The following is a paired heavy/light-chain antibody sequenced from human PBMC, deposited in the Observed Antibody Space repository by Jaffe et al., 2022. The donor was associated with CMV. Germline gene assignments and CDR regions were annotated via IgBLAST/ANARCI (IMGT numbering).Heavy chain of an antibody. CDR1: GFRFSSYW. CDR3: ARGSGPNTYLPGPFDS. J-gene: IGHJ4*02. V-gene: IGHV3-7*01. CDR2: IKQEGSEK. D-gene: IGHD2-15*01. Sequence: EVQLVESGGGLVQPGGSLRLSCVASGFRFSSYWMKWVRQAPGKGLEWVASIKQEGSEKYYVDSVKGRFTISRDDAERSLYLQMNSLRAEDTAVYYCARGSGPNTYLPGPFDSWGQGTLVTVSS.
Light chain of an antibody. V-gene: IGLV1-36*01. CDR2: YDD. CDR1: SSNIGNNG. J-gene: IGLJ1*01. Sequence: QSVLTQPPSVSEAPRQRVTISCSGSSSNIGNNGVSWYQQVPGKAPKLLMYYDDVLSSGVSDRFSGSKSGTSASLAISGLQSEDEADYYCAAWDDSLNGDVFGTGTKVTVL. CDR3: AAWDDSLNGDV.